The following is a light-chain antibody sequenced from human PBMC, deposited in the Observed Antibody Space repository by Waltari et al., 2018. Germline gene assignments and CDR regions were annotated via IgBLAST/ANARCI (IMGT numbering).Light chain of an antibody. J-gene: IGKJ1*01. V-gene: IGKV1-39*01. CDR2: AAS. Sequence: DIQMTQSPPSLSASVGDRVTITCRASQSISRHLNWYQQKPGKAPKLLIYAASSLQSGVPSRFSGFESGTDFTLTVSSLQPEDFATYYCQQSYTSPRTFGQGTKVEIK. CDR3: QQSYTSPRT. CDR1: QSISRH.